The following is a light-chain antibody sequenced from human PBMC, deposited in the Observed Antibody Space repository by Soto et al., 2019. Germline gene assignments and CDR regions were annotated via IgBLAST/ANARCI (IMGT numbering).Light chain of an antibody. CDR1: TRDIAGYNY. CDR2: QVT. V-gene: IGLV2-14*01. CDR3: TSFSSSSALYV. Sequence: QSVLTQPASVSGSLGQSITISCTGTTRDIAGYNYISWYQQLPGKAPKLMIYQVTIRPSGISNRFSGSKSGNTASLTISGLQAEDEDDYYCTSFSSSSALYVFGTGTKLTVL. J-gene: IGLJ1*01.